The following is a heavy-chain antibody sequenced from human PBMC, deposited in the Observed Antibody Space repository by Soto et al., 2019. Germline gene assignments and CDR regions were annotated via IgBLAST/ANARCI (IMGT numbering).Heavy chain of an antibody. CDR2: ISSSGSTI. Sequence: LRLSCAASGFTFSSYEMNWVRQAPGKGLEWVSYISSSGSTIYYADSVKGRFTISRDNAKNSLYLQMNSLRAEDTAVYYWARGYYYGSGSYYLMGGMDVWGQGTTVTVSS. CDR1: GFTFSSYE. D-gene: IGHD3-10*01. J-gene: IGHJ6*02. V-gene: IGHV3-48*03. CDR3: ARGYYYGSGSYYLMGGMDV.